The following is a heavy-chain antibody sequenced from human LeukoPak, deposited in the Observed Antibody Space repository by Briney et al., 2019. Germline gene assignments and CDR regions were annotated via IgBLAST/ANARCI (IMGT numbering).Heavy chain of an antibody. CDR2: IYYSGST. D-gene: IGHD4-23*01. J-gene: IGHJ3*02. CDR1: GGSINNYY. CDR3: GRGRWVAHDVFDI. V-gene: IGHV4-59*01. Sequence: PSETLSLTCSVSGGSINNYYWSWIRQPPRKGLEWIGFIYYSGSTNYNPSLKSRVTISVDTSKNQFSLKLSSVTAADTAVYYCGRGRWVAHDVFDIGGKGTMVTVSS.